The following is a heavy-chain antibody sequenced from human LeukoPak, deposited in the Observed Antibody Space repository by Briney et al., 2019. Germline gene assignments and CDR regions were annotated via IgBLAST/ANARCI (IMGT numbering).Heavy chain of an antibody. CDR1: GYTFTSYG. V-gene: IGHV1-18*01. D-gene: IGHD2-2*02. CDR2: ISAYNGNS. J-gene: IGHJ4*02. Sequence: ASVKVSCKASGYTFTSYGISWVRQAPGQGLEWMGWISAYNGNSNYAQKLQGRVTMTTDTSTSKAYMELRSLRSDDTAVYYCARVSVPAAIRPSDYWGQGTLVTVSS. CDR3: ARVSVPAAIRPSDY.